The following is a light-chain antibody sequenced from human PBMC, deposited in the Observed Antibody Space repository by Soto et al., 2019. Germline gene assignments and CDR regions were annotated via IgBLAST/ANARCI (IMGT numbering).Light chain of an antibody. Sequence: SYELTQPPSVSVSPGQTASVSCSGDKLGDKYTSWYQQRPGQSPILVIYQDAKRPSGIPERFSGSNSGNTATLTISGTQAVDEADYYCQVWDSRNDHFVFGTGTKVTVL. CDR2: QDA. J-gene: IGLJ1*01. CDR1: KLGDKY. CDR3: QVWDSRNDHFV. V-gene: IGLV3-1*01.